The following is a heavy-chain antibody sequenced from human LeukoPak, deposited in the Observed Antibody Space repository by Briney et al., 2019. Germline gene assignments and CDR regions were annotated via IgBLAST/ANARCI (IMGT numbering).Heavy chain of an antibody. D-gene: IGHD6-19*01. CDR2: ISAYNGNT. J-gene: IGHJ5*02. V-gene: IGHV1-18*01. Sequence: ASVKVSCKASGYTFTSYGISWVRQAPGQGLEWMGWISAYNGNTNYAQKLQGRVTMTTDTSTSTAYMELRSLRSDDTAVYYCASASSLSSGWYRGPGPWFDPWGQGTLVTVSS. CDR1: GYTFTSYG. CDR3: ASASSLSSGWYRGPGPWFDP.